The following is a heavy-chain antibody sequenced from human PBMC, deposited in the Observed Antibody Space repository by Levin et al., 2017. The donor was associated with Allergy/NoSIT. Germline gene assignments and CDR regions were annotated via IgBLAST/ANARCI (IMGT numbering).Heavy chain of an antibody. V-gene: IGHV3-7*01. CDR1: GFTFSSHW. Sequence: PGGSLRLSCAASGFTFSSHWMSWVRQAPGKGLEWVANIKEDGSEKYYVDSVKGRFTISRDNAKNALYLQMNSLRAEDTAGDYCARDGRYYVSIDCAGDAFDIWGQGTMVTVSS. D-gene: IGHD3-9*01. J-gene: IGHJ3*02. CDR3: ARDGRYYVSIDCAGDAFDI. CDR2: IKEDGSEK.